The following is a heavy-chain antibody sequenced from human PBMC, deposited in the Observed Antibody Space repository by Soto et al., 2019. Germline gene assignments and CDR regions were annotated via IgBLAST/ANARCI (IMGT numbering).Heavy chain of an antibody. CDR3: VRDGPNWGKDFDF. Sequence: QLVESGGGVVQPGRSLRLSCVASELAFSSWGMHWVRQAPGKGLEWVASIWHDGSNEHYADSVKGRFAISRDNSKRTLYLQMKSLRVDDTAIYYCVRDGPNWGKDFDFWGQGTLVTVSS. V-gene: IGHV3-33*01. J-gene: IGHJ4*02. D-gene: IGHD7-27*01. CDR2: IWHDGSNE. CDR1: ELAFSSWG.